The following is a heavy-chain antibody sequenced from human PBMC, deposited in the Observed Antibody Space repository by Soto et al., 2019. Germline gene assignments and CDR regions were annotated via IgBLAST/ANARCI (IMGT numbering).Heavy chain of an antibody. D-gene: IGHD3-3*01. Sequence: GGSLRLSCAASGFTFSSYSMNWVRQAPGKGLEWVSSISSSSSYIYYADSVKGRFTISRDNAKNSLYLQMNSLRAEDTAVYYCARSAFQYDSPMDYWGQGTLVTVSS. V-gene: IGHV3-21*01. CDR3: ARSAFQYDSPMDY. CDR1: GFTFSSYS. CDR2: ISSSSSYI. J-gene: IGHJ4*02.